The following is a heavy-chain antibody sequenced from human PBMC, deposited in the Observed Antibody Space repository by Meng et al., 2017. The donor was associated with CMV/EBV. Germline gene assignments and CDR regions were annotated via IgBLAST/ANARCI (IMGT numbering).Heavy chain of an antibody. D-gene: IGHD3-22*01. Sequence: GSLRLSCTVSGGSISSSSYYWVWIRQPPGKGLEWIGSIYYSGSTYYNPSLKSRVTISVDTSKNQFSLKLSSVTAADTAVYYCARQGYYYDIGWFDPWGQGTLVTVSS. J-gene: IGHJ5*02. V-gene: IGHV4-39*01. CDR3: ARQGYYYDIGWFDP. CDR2: IYYSGST. CDR1: GGSISSSSYY.